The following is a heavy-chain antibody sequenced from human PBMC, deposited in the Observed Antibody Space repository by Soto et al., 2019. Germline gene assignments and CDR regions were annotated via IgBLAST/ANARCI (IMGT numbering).Heavy chain of an antibody. J-gene: IGHJ3*02. Sequence: GVSLRLSCAASGFTFSTFSLTWFRQAPVKGLEWVSSITVDGGSTYYVDYVKGRFTVSRDNSKNTLYLQMDSLTAEDTAVYYCAKVVYERSVNDDIDIWGQGTMVTV. V-gene: IGHV3-23*01. CDR2: ITVDGGST. D-gene: IGHD3-22*01. CDR3: AKVVYERSVNDDIDI. CDR1: GFTFSTFS.